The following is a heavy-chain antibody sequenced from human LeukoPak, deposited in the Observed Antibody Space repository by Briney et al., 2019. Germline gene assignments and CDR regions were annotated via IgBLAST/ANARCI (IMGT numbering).Heavy chain of an antibody. CDR2: ISGSGGDT. J-gene: IGHJ4*02. Sequence: GGSLRLSCAASGFSFSSHVMHWVRQAPGKGLEWVSGISGSGGDTYYADSVKGRFTISRDNSKNTVDLLMNSLRAEDTAIYYCARDVPYYYDSSGYYSPFDCWGQGTLVTVSS. D-gene: IGHD3-22*01. CDR3: ARDVPYYYDSSGYYSPFDC. V-gene: IGHV3-23*01. CDR1: GFSFSSHV.